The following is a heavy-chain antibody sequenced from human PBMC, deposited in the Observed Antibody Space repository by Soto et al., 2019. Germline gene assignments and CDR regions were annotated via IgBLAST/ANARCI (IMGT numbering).Heavy chain of an antibody. CDR3: ARGPVVPAALTYYYYYYMDV. CDR2: ISSSSSYI. D-gene: IGHD2-2*01. V-gene: IGHV3-21*01. J-gene: IGHJ6*03. CDR1: GFTFSSYS. Sequence: EVQLVESGGGLVKPGGSLRLSCAASGFTFSSYSMNWVRQAPGKGLEWVSSISSSSSYIYYADSVKGRFTISRDNAKNSLYLQMNSLRAEDTAVYYCARGPVVPAALTYYYYYYMDVWGKGTTVTVSS.